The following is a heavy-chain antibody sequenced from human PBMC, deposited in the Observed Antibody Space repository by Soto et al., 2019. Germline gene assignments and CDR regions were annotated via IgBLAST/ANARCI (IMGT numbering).Heavy chain of an antibody. J-gene: IGHJ4*02. CDR1: GFTFSSYA. CDR3: ARDRSDRGSWIDY. Sequence: QVQLVESRGGVVQPGRSLRLSCAASGFTFSSYAMHWVRQAPGKGLEWVAVISYDGNNKYYADSVKGRFTISRDNSKNTLYLQMNSLRAEDTAVYYCARDRSDRGSWIDYWGQGTLVTVSS. V-gene: IGHV3-30-3*01. CDR2: ISYDGNNK. D-gene: IGHD1-26*01.